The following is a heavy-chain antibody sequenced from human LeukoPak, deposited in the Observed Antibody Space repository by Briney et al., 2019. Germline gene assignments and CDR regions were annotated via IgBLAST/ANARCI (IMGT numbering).Heavy chain of an antibody. D-gene: IGHD6-19*01. CDR1: GSIFTSYW. J-gene: IGHJ4*02. Sequence: GESLKISCKCSGSIFTSYWIGWVRQLPGKDLEWMGIFSPGDSDSRYSPSFQGQVTISADKSISTVYLQWSSLKAADTAMYYCARLASAWNFDYWGQGTLVTVSS. V-gene: IGHV5-51*01. CDR3: ARLASAWNFDY. CDR2: FSPGDSDS.